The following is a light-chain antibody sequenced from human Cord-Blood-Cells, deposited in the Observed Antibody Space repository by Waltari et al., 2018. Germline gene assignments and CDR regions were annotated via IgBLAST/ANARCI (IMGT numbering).Light chain of an antibody. CDR1: SSDVGGYNY. CDR2: DVS. Sequence: QSALTQPASVSWSPGQSITISCTGTSSDVGGYNYVSWYQQHPGKAPKLMIYDVSNRPSGFSNRFSGSKSGNTASLTISGLQAEDEADYYCSSYTSSSTVFGGGTKLTVL. CDR3: SSYTSSSTV. V-gene: IGLV2-14*03. J-gene: IGLJ3*02.